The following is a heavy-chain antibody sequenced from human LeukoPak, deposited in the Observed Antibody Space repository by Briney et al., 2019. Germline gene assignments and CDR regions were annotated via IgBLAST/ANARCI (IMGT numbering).Heavy chain of an antibody. J-gene: IGHJ4*02. D-gene: IGHD3-16*01. CDR1: GYTFTGYY. CDR3: ATLGEDNTDTPFDY. Sequence: GASVKVSCKASGYTFTGYYIHWVRQAPGQGLEWMGRINPNSGGTNYAQKFQGKVTMTRDTSISTAYMELSRLRSDDTAVYFCATLGEDNTDTPFDYWTQETLVTVSS. CDR2: INPNSGGT. V-gene: IGHV1-2*06.